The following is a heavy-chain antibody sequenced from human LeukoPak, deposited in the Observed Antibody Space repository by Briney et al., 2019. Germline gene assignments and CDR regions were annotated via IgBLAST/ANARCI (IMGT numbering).Heavy chain of an antibody. Sequence: GGSLRLSCAVSDFTVSGTYFTWVRQAPGKGLEWVSIIYSGDYTYYADSVKGRFTISRDESTNTPYLQMNSLRADDTAVYYCASGSYYDTRIDSWGQGALLTVSS. CDR2: IYSGDYT. J-gene: IGHJ4*02. CDR3: ASGSYYDTRIDS. CDR1: DFTVSGTY. V-gene: IGHV3-53*01. D-gene: IGHD1-26*01.